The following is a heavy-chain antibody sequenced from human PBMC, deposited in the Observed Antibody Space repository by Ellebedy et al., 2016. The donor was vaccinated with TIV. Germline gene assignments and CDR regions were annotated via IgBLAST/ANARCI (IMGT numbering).Heavy chain of an antibody. D-gene: IGHD1-1*01. J-gene: IGHJ1*01. Sequence: AASVKVSCKASGYTFDNYGISWVRQAPGQRLEWMGWINGYHGNTNYAQQFQGRVPMTTDTSTSTAYMELRSLRSDDSAVYYCAREMGAGTVHFPHWGQGTLVIVSS. CDR1: GYTFDNYG. V-gene: IGHV1-18*04. CDR2: INGYHGNT. CDR3: AREMGAGTVHFPH.